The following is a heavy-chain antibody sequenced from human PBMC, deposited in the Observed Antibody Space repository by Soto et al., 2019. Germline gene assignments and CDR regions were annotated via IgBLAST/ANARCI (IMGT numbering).Heavy chain of an antibody. Sequence: PSETLSLTCTVSGGSISSSSYYWGWIRQPPGKGLEWIGSIYYSGSTYYNPSLKSRVTISVDTSKNQFSLKLSSVTAADTAVYYCARLLKKYSSSWNNYYYYGMDVWGQGTTVTVSS. CDR3: ARLLKKYSSSWNNYYYYGMDV. V-gene: IGHV4-39*01. CDR1: GGSISSSSYY. CDR2: IYYSGST. J-gene: IGHJ6*02. D-gene: IGHD6-13*01.